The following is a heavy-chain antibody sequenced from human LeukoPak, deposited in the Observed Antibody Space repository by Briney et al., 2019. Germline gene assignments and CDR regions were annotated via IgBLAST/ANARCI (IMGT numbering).Heavy chain of an antibody. J-gene: IGHJ5*02. CDR2: ISAYNGNT. CDR1: GYTFTSYG. CDR3: ARDVRRGIAAAGRDEGGP. V-gene: IGHV1-18*01. D-gene: IGHD6-13*01. Sequence: ASVKVSCKASGYTFTSYGISWVRQAPGQGLEWMGWISAYNGNTNYAQKLQGRVAMTTDTSTSTAYTELRSLRSDDTAVYYCARDVRRGIAAAGRDEGGPWGQGTLVTVSS.